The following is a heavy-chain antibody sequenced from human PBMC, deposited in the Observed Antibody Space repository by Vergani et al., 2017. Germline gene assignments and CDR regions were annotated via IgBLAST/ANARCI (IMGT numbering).Heavy chain of an antibody. CDR3: ARDLRLLYNRFDP. CDR1: GFTFNQYA. CDR2: TWYDGNNK. V-gene: IGHV3-33*01. Sequence: QVQLVESGGGVVQPGSSLRLSCAASGFTFNQYAMHWFRQAPGKGLEWVAVTWYDGNNKQYADSVKGRFTISRDNSKSTMYLQMNSLRDEDTGVYYCARDLRLLYNRFDPWGQGTLVTVSS. D-gene: IGHD1-14*01. J-gene: IGHJ5*02.